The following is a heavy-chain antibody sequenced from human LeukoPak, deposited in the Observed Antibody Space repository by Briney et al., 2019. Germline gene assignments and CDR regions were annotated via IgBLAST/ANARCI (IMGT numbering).Heavy chain of an antibody. Sequence: SETLSLTCTVSGASIDSYYWSWIRQTPEKGLEWIGCIYYRGNTNYNPSLKTRVITSIDTSRTHFSLRLTSVTAADTAVYYCARLYGNYQNYFDYWGQGTLVTVSS. CDR1: GASIDSYY. V-gene: IGHV4-59*01. CDR2: IYYRGNT. J-gene: IGHJ4*02. D-gene: IGHD1-7*01. CDR3: ARLYGNYQNYFDY.